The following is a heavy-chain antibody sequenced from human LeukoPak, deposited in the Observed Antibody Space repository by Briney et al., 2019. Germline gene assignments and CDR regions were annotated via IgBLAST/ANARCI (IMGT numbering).Heavy chain of an antibody. Sequence: GSLRLSCAASGFTFTTAWMSWVRQAPGKGLEWVGRIKGTNDGGTADYAAPVKGRFIISRDDSKNTLYLQMNSLKTEDTAVYYCSTDWSSSSHWGQGTLVTVSS. CDR2: IKGTNDGGTA. J-gene: IGHJ4*02. V-gene: IGHV3-15*01. CDR3: STDWSSSSH. D-gene: IGHD6-13*01. CDR1: GFTFTTAW.